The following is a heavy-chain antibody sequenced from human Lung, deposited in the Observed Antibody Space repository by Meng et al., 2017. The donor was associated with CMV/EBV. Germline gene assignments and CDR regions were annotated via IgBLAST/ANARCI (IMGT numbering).Heavy chain of an antibody. V-gene: IGHV3-30*19. D-gene: IGHD6-13*01. J-gene: IGHJ6*02. CDR3: ARDADSSSFSPESARGYYYFVMDV. CDR1: GFTLSNYG. Sequence: SCAASGFTLSNYGMHWVRQAPGKGLEWVAFISYDGSNKYYADSVKGRFTISRDNSKNTLYLQMNSLRAEDTAVYYCARDADSSSFSPESARGYYYFVMDVXGHGXTVTVSS. CDR2: ISYDGSNK.